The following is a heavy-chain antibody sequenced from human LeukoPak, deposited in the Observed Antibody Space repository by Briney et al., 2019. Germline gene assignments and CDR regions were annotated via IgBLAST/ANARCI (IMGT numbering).Heavy chain of an antibody. D-gene: IGHD3-22*01. V-gene: IGHV3-9*01. CDR2: ISWNSGSI. CDR3: AKALYYDSSGYPVG. CDR1: GFTFDDYA. Sequence: GRSLRLSCAASGFTFDDYAMHWVRQAPGKGLEWVSGISWNSGSIGYADSVKGRFTISRDNAKNSLYLQMNSLRAEDTALYYCAKALYYDSSGYPVGWGQGTLVTVSS. J-gene: IGHJ4*02.